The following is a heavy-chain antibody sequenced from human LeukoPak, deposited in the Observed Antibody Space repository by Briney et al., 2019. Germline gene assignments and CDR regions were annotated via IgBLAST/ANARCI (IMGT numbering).Heavy chain of an antibody. CDR2: ISGPSSHT. CDR1: GFTFSGFA. D-gene: IGHD6-13*01. CDR3: AKDKAPYSSSWDAFDI. J-gene: IGHJ3*02. Sequence: GGSLRLSCVASGFTFSGFAMIWVRQVPGKGLQWVSAISGPSSHTYYADSVRGRFTISRDNSKNTLYLQMNSLRAEDTAVYYCAKDKAPYSSSWDAFDIWGQGTMVTVSS. V-gene: IGHV3-23*01.